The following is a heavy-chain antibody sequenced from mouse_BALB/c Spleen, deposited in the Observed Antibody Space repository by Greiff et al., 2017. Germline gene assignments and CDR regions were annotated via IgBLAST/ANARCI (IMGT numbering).Heavy chain of an antibody. J-gene: IGHJ4*01. Sequence: EVKLVESGGGLVKLGGSLKLSCAASGFTFSSYYMSWVRQTPEKRLELVAAINSNGGSTYYPDTVKGRFTISRDNAKNTLYLQMSSLKSEDTALYYCARHILYYDYDGAMDYWGQGTSVTVSS. D-gene: IGHD2-4*01. V-gene: IGHV5-6-2*01. CDR3: ARHILYYDYDGAMDY. CDR1: GFTFSSYY. CDR2: INSNGGST.